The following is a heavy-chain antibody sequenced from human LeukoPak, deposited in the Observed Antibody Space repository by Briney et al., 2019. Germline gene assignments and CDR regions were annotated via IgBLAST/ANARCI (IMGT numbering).Heavy chain of an antibody. V-gene: IGHV4-59*01. D-gene: IGHD6-13*01. CDR2: MHHSGTT. Sequence: SETLSLTCTVSGPSISVYFWTWVRQPPGEGREWLGYMHHSGTTNYNPSLKSRGTISVDPSKNQFSLHLSSVTAADTAVYYCARGGGVAGGTLLSRFDYWGEGTLVTVSS. CDR1: GPSISVYF. J-gene: IGHJ4*02. CDR3: ARGGGVAGGTLLSRFDY.